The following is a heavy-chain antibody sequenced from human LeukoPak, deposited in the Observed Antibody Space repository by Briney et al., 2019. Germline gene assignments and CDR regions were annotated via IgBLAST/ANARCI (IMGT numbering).Heavy chain of an antibody. Sequence: GGSLRLSCAASGFTVSSNYMSWVRQAPGKGLEWASVIYSGGSTYYADSVKGRFTISRDNSKNTLYLQMNSLRAEDTAVYYCARDPLGSGWPYWGQGTLVTVSS. CDR1: GFTVSSNY. V-gene: IGHV3-66*02. CDR3: ARDPLGSGWPY. D-gene: IGHD6-19*01. J-gene: IGHJ4*02. CDR2: IYSGGST.